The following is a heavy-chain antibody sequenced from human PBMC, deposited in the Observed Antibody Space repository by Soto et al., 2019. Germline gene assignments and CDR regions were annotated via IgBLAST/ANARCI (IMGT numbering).Heavy chain of an antibody. J-gene: IGHJ4*02. CDR1: GFTFSYYS. CDR3: ARGDGTGLYNSGWSPRH. CDR2: ISGSSTYI. Sequence: EVQLVESGGGLVKPGESLRVSCAASGFTFSYYSLHWVRQAPGKGLEWVSSISGSSTYIYYADRVKGRFTISRDNAKNSLYLRMDSLRAEDTAVYYCARGDGTGLYNSGWSPRHWGQGTLVTVSS. D-gene: IGHD6-19*01. V-gene: IGHV3-21*04.